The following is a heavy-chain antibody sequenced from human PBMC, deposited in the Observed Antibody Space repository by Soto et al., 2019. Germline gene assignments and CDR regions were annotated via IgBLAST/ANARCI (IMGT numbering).Heavy chain of an antibody. CDR1: GYTFTSYG. V-gene: IGHV1-18*04. Sequence: ASVKVSCKTSGYTFTSYGISWVRQAPGQGLEWMGWISAYNGNTNYAQKLQGRVTMTTDTSTSTAYMELRSLRSEDTAVYYCAREGASSWPPYGMDVWGQGTTVTVSS. D-gene: IGHD6-13*01. CDR3: AREGASSWPPYGMDV. CDR2: ISAYNGNT. J-gene: IGHJ6*02.